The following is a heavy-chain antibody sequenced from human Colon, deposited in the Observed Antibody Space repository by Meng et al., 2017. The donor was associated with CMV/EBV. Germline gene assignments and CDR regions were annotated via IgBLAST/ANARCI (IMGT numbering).Heavy chain of an antibody. D-gene: IGHD6-19*01. CDR2: IYADGRST. J-gene: IGHJ4*02. Sequence: GGSLRLSCVASGFSFSSYAMSWVRQAPGKGPEWISVIYADGRSTNYADSVKGRLTISRDNAQKTLYLQMNSLTAEDTALYYCTKEDSSGWYRTFESWGQGTLVTVSS. V-gene: IGHV3-23*03. CDR3: TKEDSSGWYRTFES. CDR1: GFSFSSYA.